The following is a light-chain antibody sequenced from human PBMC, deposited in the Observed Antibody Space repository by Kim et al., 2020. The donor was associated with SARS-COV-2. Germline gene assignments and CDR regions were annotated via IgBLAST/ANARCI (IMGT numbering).Light chain of an antibody. V-gene: IGLV6-57*02. CDR1: SGSVASNY. Sequence: GETLTISCTGSSGSVASNYVQWYQQRPGSAPTTVIYEDNQRPSGVPDRFSGSIDSSSNSASLTISGLKTEDEADYYCQSYDSSNWVFGGGTQLTVL. J-gene: IGLJ3*02. CDR2: EDN. CDR3: QSYDSSNWV.